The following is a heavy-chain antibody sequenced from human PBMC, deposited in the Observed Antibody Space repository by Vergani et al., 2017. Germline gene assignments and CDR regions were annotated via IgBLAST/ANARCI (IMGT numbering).Heavy chain of an antibody. CDR1: GFHFDQYG. CDR3: AKDRKSTWYGFDY. Sequence: QVQLVESGGGVVQPGESLRLSCAASGFHFDQYGMHWVRQAPGKGLEWVGYLRADSTGQQYKDSVKGRFTISRDNSKNTMYLQMNSVRSDDTAIYYCAKDRKSTWYGFDYWGQGTLVTVSS. CDR2: LRADSTGQ. J-gene: IGHJ4*02. D-gene: IGHD6-13*01. V-gene: IGHV3-30*02.